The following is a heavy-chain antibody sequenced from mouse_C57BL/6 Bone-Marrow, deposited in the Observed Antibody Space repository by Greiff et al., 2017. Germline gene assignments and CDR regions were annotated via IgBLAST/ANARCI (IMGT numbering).Heavy chain of an antibody. V-gene: IGHV1-15*01. D-gene: IGHD3-3*01. Sequence: QVQLQQSGAELVRPGASVTLSCKASGYTFTDYEMHWVKQTPVHGLEWIGAIDPETGGTAYNQKFKGKAILTADKSSSTAYMELRSLTSEDSAVYYGTEGRRSYYFDYWGQGTTLTVSS. CDR1: GYTFTDYE. CDR3: TEGRRSYYFDY. CDR2: IDPETGGT. J-gene: IGHJ2*01.